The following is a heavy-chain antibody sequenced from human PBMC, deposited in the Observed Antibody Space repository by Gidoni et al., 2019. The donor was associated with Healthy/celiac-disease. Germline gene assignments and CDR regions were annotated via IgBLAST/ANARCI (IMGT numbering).Heavy chain of an antibody. Sequence: QVQLVESGGGVVQPGRSRRLSCAASGFPFSSYAMHWVRQATGKGLEWVAVISYDGSNKYYADSVKGRFTISRDNSKNTLYLQMNSLRAEDTAVYYCARRDVNRAYYYGMDVWGQGTTVTVSS. CDR1: GFPFSSYA. CDR2: ISYDGSNK. J-gene: IGHJ6*02. CDR3: ARRDVNRAYYYGMDV. V-gene: IGHV3-30-3*01. D-gene: IGHD3-16*01.